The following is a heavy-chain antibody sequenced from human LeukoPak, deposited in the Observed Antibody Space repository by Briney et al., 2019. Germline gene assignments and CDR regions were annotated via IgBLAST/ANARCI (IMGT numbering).Heavy chain of an antibody. CDR2: VLDNTDFP. D-gene: IGHD3-16*01. CDR1: GFTFSSYA. CDR3: ASEPGLSRGPDYAMDV. Sequence: GGSLRLSCAASGFTFSSYAMHWVRQAPGKGLEWMTCVLDNTDFPYYADSVEGRFIISSDSSKNVVYLQMNSLRPEDTAIYYCASEPGLSRGPDYAMDVWGQGTTVTVS. V-gene: IGHV3-30-3*01. J-gene: IGHJ6*02.